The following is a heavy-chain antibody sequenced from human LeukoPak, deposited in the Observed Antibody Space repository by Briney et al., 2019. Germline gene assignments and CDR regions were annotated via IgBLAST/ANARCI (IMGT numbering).Heavy chain of an antibody. V-gene: IGHV2-26*01. CDR3: ARMYYYDSSGYYVIDY. D-gene: IGHD3-22*01. CDR2: IFSNDEK. CDR1: GFSLSNARMG. J-gene: IGHJ4*02. Sequence: SGPTLVNPTETLTLTCTVSGFSLSNARMGVSWIRQPPGKGLEWLAHIFSNDEKSYSTSLKSRLTISKDTSKSQVVLTMTNMDPVDTATYYCARMYYYDSSGYYVIDYWGQGTLVTVSS.